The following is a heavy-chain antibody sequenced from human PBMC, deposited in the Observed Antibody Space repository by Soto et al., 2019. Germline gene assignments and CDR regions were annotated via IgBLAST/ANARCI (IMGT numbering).Heavy chain of an antibody. V-gene: IGHV3-23*01. CDR1: GFTFSSYA. CDR3: AKGRGYCSSTSCYVGSDY. J-gene: IGHJ4*02. D-gene: IGHD2-2*01. Sequence: EVQLLESGGGLVQPGGSLRLSCAASGFTFSSYAMSWARQAPGKGLEWVSAISGSGGSTYYADSVKGRFTISRDNSKNTLYLQMNSLRAEDTAVYYCAKGRGYCSSTSCYVGSDYWGQGTLVTVSS. CDR2: ISGSGGST.